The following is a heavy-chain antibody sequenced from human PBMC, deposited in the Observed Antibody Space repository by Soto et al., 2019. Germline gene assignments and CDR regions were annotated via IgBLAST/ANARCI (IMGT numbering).Heavy chain of an antibody. Sequence: PGGSLRLSCEASGFTFTDYHMSWIRQAPGKGLEWVALISETGSHTAYAESVKGRFTISRDNARPSVFLQVNSLRSDDTAVYFCARSLRATSPLTFWGQGTPVTVYS. CDR1: GFTFTDYH. CDR2: ISETGSHT. V-gene: IGHV3-11*06. CDR3: ARSLRATSPLTF. D-gene: IGHD7-27*01. J-gene: IGHJ4*02.